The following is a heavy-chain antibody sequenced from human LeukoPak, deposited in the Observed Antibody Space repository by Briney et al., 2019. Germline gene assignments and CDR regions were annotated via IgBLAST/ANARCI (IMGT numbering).Heavy chain of an antibody. J-gene: IGHJ6*03. CDR2: ISYDGSNK. D-gene: IGHD6-6*01. Sequence: GGSLRLSCAASGFTFSSYAMHWVRQAPGKGLEWVAVISYDGSNKYYADSLRGRFTISRDNSKNTLYLQMNSLRTEDTAIYYCARSTGSSSPTAYFYYYYMDVWGKGTTVTVSS. V-gene: IGHV3-30-3*01. CDR1: GFTFSSYA. CDR3: ARSTGSSSPTAYFYYYYMDV.